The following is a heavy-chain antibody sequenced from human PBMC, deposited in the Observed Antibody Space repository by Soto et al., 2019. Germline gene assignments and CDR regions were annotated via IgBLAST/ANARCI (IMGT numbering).Heavy chain of an antibody. V-gene: IGHV3-49*03. J-gene: IGHJ3*02. Sequence: GGSLRLSCTASGFTFGDYAMSWFRQAPGKGLEWVGFIRSKAYGGTTEYAASVKGRFTISRDDSRSIAYLQMNSLKTEDTALYYCTRAGSDWLLYDAFDIWGQGTMVTVSS. CDR1: GFTFGDYA. CDR2: IRSKAYGGTT. D-gene: IGHD3-9*01. CDR3: TRAGSDWLLYDAFDI.